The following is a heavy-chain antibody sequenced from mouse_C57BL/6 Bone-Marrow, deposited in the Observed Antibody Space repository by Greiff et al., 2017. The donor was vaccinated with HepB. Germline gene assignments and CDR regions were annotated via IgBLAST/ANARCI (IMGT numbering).Heavy chain of an antibody. V-gene: IGHV1-81*01. CDR1: GYTFTSYG. D-gene: IGHD1-1*01. J-gene: IGHJ3*01. Sequence: QVQLKQSGAELARPGASVKLSCKASGYTFTSYGISWVKQRTGQGLEWIGEIYPRSGNTYYNEKFKGKATLTADKSSSTAYMELRSLTSEDSAVYFCARLSYGSRDGFAYWGQGTLVTVSA. CDR2: IYPRSGNT. CDR3: ARLSYGSRDGFAY.